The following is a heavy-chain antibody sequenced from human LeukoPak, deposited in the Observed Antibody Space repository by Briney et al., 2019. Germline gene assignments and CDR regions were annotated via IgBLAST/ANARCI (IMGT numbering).Heavy chain of an antibody. V-gene: IGHV4-4*07. D-gene: IGHD3-10*01. CDR1: GGSFSNHF. Sequence: SETLSLTCSVSGGSFSNHFWSWVRQPAGNGLEWIGRIYPSGNTNYNPSLKTRVTLSVDTSKTQFYLSLSSVTAADTAVYYCAREDSGSYYNFYYFYMDVWGKGTTVTISS. CDR3: AREDSGSYYNFYYFYMDV. CDR2: IYPSGNT. J-gene: IGHJ6*03.